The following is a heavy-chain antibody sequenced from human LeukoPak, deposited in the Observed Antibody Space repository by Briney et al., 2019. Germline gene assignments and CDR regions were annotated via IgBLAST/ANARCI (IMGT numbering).Heavy chain of an antibody. Sequence: ASVKVSCKASGYTFTSYAMHWVRQAPGQRLEWMGWINAGNGNTKYSQKFQGRVTITRDTSASTAYMELSSLRSEDTAVYYCARDKGGGNDYWGQGTLVTVSS. CDR3: ARDKGGGNDY. CDR1: GYTFTSYA. CDR2: INAGNGNT. V-gene: IGHV1-3*01. J-gene: IGHJ4*02. D-gene: IGHD1-14*01.